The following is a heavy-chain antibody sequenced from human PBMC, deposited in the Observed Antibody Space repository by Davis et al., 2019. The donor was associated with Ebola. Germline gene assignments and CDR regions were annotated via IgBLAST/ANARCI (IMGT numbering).Heavy chain of an antibody. D-gene: IGHD2-15*01. J-gene: IGHJ1*01. CDR3: AREGSRKRTGYFQH. CDR1: GFTFSSYW. CDR2: IKQDGSEK. Sequence: PGGSLRLSCAASGFTFSSYWMSWVRQAPGKGLEWVANIKQDGSEKYYVDSVKGRFTISRDNAKNSLYLQMNSLRAGDTAVYYCAREGSRKRTGYFQHWGQGTLVTVSS. V-gene: IGHV3-7*01.